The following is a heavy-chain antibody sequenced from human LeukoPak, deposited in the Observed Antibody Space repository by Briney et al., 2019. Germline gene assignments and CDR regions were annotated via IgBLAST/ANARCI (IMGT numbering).Heavy chain of an antibody. D-gene: IGHD5-24*01. CDR3: ARDSGVEMAHTGDGN. CDR1: GGTFSSYA. J-gene: IGHJ4*02. Sequence: SVKVSCKASGGTFSSYAISWVRQAPGQGLEWMGGIIPIFGTANYAQKFQGRVTITADESTSTAYMELSSLRSEDTAVYYCARDSGVEMAHTGDGNWGRGTLVTVSS. CDR2: IIPIFGTA. V-gene: IGHV1-69*13.